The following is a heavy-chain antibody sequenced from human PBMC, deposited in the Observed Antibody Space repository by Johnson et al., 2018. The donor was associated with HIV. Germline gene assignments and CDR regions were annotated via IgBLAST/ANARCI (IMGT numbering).Heavy chain of an antibody. J-gene: IGHJ3*02. V-gene: IGHV3-66*01. CDR1: GFTFSRYW. D-gene: IGHD4-23*01. CDR3: ARASLARGGKIRAFDI. CDR2: INSGGST. Sequence: VQLVESGGGVVQPGRSLRLSCAASGFTFSRYWMHWVRQGPGKGLVWVSRINSGGSTYYADSVKGRFTISRDNSKNTLYLQMNSLRAEDTAVFYCARASLARGGKIRAFDIWGQGTMVTVSS.